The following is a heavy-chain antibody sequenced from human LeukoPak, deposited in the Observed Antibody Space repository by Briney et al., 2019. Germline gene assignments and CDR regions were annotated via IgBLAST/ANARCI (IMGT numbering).Heavy chain of an antibody. J-gene: IGHJ4*02. D-gene: IGHD3-3*01. CDR2: IIPIFGTA. V-gene: IGHV1-69*05. CDR3: ARDNYPIFGVVITLSY. Sequence: ASVKVSCKASGGTFSSYAISWLRQAPGQGLEWMGRIIPIFGTAHYAQKFQGRVTITTDESTSTAYMELSSLRSEDTAVYYCARDNYPIFGVVITLSYWGQGTLVTVSS. CDR1: GGTFSSYA.